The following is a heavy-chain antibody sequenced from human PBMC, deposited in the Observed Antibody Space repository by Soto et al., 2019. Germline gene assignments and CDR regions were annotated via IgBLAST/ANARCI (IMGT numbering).Heavy chain of an antibody. CDR2: IYDSGST. D-gene: IGHD3-3*01. V-gene: IGHV4-59*08. Sequence: SXTLSLTCTVSGGPISSSYWSWIRQPPGKGLEWIGYIYDSGSTYYNSSLKSRVTMSVDTSKNQFSLNLSSVTAADTAVYYCTAGVGTSDHDYWGPGTLVTVSS. CDR3: TAGVGTSDHDY. J-gene: IGHJ4*02. CDR1: GGPISSSY.